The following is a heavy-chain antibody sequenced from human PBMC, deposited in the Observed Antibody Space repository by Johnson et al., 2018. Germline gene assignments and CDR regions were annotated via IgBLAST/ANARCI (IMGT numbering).Heavy chain of an antibody. CDR2: ISYDGSNK. CDR3: ARDGTGYSSSWYGDYYYYMDV. Sequence: QVQLVQSGGGVVQPGRSLRLSCAASGFTFSAYGIHWVRQAPGKGLEWVAVISYDGSNKYFADSVKGRFTISRDNSKNTRYLQMNSRGAEDTAVYYCARDGTGYSSSWYGDYYYYMDVWGKGTTVTVSS. D-gene: IGHD6-13*01. J-gene: IGHJ6*03. V-gene: IGHV3-30*03. CDR1: GFTFSAYG.